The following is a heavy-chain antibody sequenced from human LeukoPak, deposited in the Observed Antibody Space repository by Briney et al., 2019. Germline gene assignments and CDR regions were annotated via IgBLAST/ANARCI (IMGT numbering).Heavy chain of an antibody. CDR3: AGHLNLYDSSGYYYVPPFDY. CDR1: GYTFTSYG. J-gene: IGHJ4*02. D-gene: IGHD3-22*01. Sequence: ASVKVSCKASGYTFTSYGISWVRQAPGQGLEWMGWISAYNGNTNYAQKLQGRVTMTTDTSTSTAYMELRSLRSDDTAVYYCAGHLNLYDSSGYYYVPPFDYWGQGTLVTVSS. V-gene: IGHV1-18*01. CDR2: ISAYNGNT.